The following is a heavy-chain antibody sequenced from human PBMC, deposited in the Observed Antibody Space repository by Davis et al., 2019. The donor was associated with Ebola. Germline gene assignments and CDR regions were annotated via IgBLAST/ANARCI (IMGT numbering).Heavy chain of an antibody. J-gene: IGHJ4*02. CDR2: VNSAGTYT. D-gene: IGHD3-10*01. CDR1: GFTFSNHW. Sequence: GESLKISCAASGFTFSNHWTHWVRQAPGRGLEWVSAVNSAGTYTYYADSVKGRFTIFRDTSTVYLQMNSLRVEDTAVYYCAKIEAYGSGNYFEYWGQGALVTISS. CDR3: AKIEAYGSGNYFEY. V-gene: IGHV3-23*01.